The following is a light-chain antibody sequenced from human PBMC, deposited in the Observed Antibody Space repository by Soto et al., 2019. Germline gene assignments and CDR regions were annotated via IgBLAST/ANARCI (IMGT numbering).Light chain of an antibody. CDR2: DVS. J-gene: IGLJ1*01. CDR3: SSYTISSTLYV. Sequence: QSVLTQPASVSGSPGQSITISCTGTSSDVGGYNYVSWYQQHPGKAPKLMIYDVSNRPSGVSNRFSCSKSGNTASLTVSGLQAEDEAYYYCSSYTISSTLYVFGTGTKVTVL. V-gene: IGLV2-14*01. CDR1: SSDVGGYNY.